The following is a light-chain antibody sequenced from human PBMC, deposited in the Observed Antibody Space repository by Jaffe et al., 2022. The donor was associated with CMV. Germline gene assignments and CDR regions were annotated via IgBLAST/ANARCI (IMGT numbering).Light chain of an antibody. CDR1: SSDVGGYNY. CDR3: SSYSISSTYFV. CDR2: DVN. Sequence: QSALTQPASVSGSPGQSITISCTGTSSDVGGYNYVSWYKQHPGKAPKLMIFDVNNRPSGVSNRFSGSKSGNTASLTISGLQAEDEADYYCSSYSISSTYFVFGTGTTVTVL. V-gene: IGLV2-14*03. J-gene: IGLJ1*01.